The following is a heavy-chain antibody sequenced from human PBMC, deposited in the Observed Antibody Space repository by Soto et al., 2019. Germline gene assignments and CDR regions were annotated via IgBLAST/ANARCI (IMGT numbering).Heavy chain of an antibody. CDR3: ARDLRGYCSGGSCLTSYDY. CDR2: ISAYNGNT. D-gene: IGHD2-15*01. CDR1: GYTLTSYG. J-gene: IGHJ4*02. Sequence: ASVKVSCKASGYTLTSYGISWVRQAPGQGLEWMGWISAYNGNTNYAQKLQGRVTMTTDTSTSTAYMELRSLRSDDTAVYYCARDLRGYCSGGSCLTSYDYWGQGTLVTVSS. V-gene: IGHV1-18*01.